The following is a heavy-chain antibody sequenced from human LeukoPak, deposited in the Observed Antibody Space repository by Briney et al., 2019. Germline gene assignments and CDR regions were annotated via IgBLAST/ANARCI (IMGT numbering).Heavy chain of an antibody. Sequence: GGSLGLSCAASGFTFSSYAMSWVRQAPGKGLEWVSAISGSGGSTGYADSVKGRFTISRDNAKNSLYLQMNSLRAEDTALYYCARYKGAAAGPYFDYWGQGTLVTVSS. V-gene: IGHV3-20*04. CDR3: ARYKGAAAGPYFDY. CDR1: GFTFSSYA. J-gene: IGHJ4*02. CDR2: ISGSGGST. D-gene: IGHD6-13*01.